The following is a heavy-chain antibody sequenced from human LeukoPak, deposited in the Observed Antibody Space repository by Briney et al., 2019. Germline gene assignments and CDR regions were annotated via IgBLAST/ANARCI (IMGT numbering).Heavy chain of an antibody. CDR1: GGSISSSTYY. Sequence: SETLSLTCTVFGGSISSSTYYWGWIRQPPGKGLAWIGSISYTGITYYNPSLKSRVTISVDTSKNQFSLKLSSVTAADTAVYFCARVKAVVTPWVFDYWGQGSLVTVSS. J-gene: IGHJ4*02. CDR3: ARVKAVVTPWVFDY. D-gene: IGHD4-23*01. V-gene: IGHV4-39*07. CDR2: ISYTGIT.